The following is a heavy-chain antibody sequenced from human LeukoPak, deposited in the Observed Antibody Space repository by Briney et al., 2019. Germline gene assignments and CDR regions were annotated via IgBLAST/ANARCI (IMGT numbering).Heavy chain of an antibody. Sequence: SETLSLTCAVSGYSISSGYYWGWIRQPPGKGLEWIGSIYHSGSTYYNPSLKSRVTISVDTSKNQFSLKLSSVTAADTAVYYCARYYRFGFGDQVGFDYWGQGTLVTASS. CDR3: ARYYRFGFGDQVGFDY. CDR2: IYHSGST. D-gene: IGHD3-10*01. V-gene: IGHV4-38-2*01. J-gene: IGHJ4*02. CDR1: GYSISSGYY.